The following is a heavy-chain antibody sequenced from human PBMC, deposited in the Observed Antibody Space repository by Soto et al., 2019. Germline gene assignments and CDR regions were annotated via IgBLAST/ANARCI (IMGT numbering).Heavy chain of an antibody. CDR3: AKVGDYCSGGSCYPPFYYYYGMDV. CDR1: GFTFSSYA. V-gene: IGHV3-23*01. CDR2: ISGSGGST. Sequence: PGGSLRLSCAASGFTFSSYAMSWVRQAPGKGLEWVSAISGSGGSTYYADSVKGRFTISRDNSKNTLYLQMNSLRAEDTAVYYCAKVGDYCSGGSCYPPFYYYYGMDVWGQGTTVTVSS. D-gene: IGHD2-15*01. J-gene: IGHJ6*02.